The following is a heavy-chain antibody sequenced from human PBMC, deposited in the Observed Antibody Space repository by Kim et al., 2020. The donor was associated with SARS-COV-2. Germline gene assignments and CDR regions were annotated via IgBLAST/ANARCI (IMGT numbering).Heavy chain of an antibody. D-gene: IGHD6-19*01. CDR3: AKTRSGIAVADPNYYGMDV. CDR2: ISYDGSNK. J-gene: IGHJ6*02. V-gene: IGHV3-30*18. Sequence: GGSLRLSCAASGFTFSSYGMHWVRQAPGKGLEWVAVISYDGSNKYYADSVKGRFTISRDNSKNTLYLQMNSLRAEDTAVYYCAKTRSGIAVADPNYYGMDVWGQGTTVTVSS. CDR1: GFTFSSYG.